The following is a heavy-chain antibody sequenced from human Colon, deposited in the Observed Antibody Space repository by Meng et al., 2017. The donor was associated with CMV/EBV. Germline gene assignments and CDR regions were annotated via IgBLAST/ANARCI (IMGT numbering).Heavy chain of an antibody. CDR2: IKPTTDGGAT. CDR1: GFNFNNAW. D-gene: IGHD3-3*01. Sequence: SWAGSGFNFNNAWMNWVRQAPGKGLEWVGHIKPTTDGGATDYATPVNDRFTIFRDDSKATVSLQMNSLKIEDTAVYYCITGADMSGHWGQGTLVTVSS. J-gene: IGHJ4*02. CDR3: ITGADMSGH. V-gene: IGHV3-15*07.